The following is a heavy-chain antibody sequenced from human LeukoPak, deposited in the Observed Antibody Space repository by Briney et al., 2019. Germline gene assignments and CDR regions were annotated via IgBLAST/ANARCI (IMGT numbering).Heavy chain of an antibody. CDR2: INPSGGST. CDR3: ARAFYYYDSSGYRFGPFDY. J-gene: IGHJ4*02. V-gene: IGHV1-46*01. CDR1: GYTFTSYY. Sequence: GASVKVSCKASGYTFTSYYTHWVRQAPGQGLEWMGIINPSGGSTSYAQKFQGRVTMTRDTSTSTVYMELSSLRSEDTAVYYCARAFYYYDSSGYRFGPFDYWGQGTLVTVSS. D-gene: IGHD3-22*01.